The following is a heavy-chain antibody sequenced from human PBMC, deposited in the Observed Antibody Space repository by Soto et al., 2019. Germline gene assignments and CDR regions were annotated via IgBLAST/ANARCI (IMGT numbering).Heavy chain of an antibody. CDR3: EKDAVAGDGVWLAHA. V-gene: IGHV3-23*01. J-gene: IGHJ5*02. CDR2: LYGSGRGI. Sequence: DVQLLESGGGLVQPGGSLRLSCAASGFTFSSYAMIWIRQVPGKGLELVSGLYGSGRGIHYADSVKGRFTISRDNSAYAVYLQMNNLRVEDTDVYYCEKDAVAGDGVWLAHAWGRGTAVTVSS. CDR1: GFTFSSYA. D-gene: IGHD4-17*01.